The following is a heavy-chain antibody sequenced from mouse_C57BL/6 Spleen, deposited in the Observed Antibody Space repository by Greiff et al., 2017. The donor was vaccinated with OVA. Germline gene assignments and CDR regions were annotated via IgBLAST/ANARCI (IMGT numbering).Heavy chain of an antibody. Sequence: QVQLQQPGAELVRPGSSVKLSCKASGYTFTSYWMHWVKQRPIQGLEWIGNIDPSDSETHYNQKFKDKATLTVDKSSSTAYMQLSSLTSEDSAVYYCARGSSGYGNFFAYWGQGTLVTVSA. CDR1: GYTFTSYW. CDR3: ARGSSGYGNFFAY. D-gene: IGHD3-2*02. J-gene: IGHJ3*01. CDR2: IDPSDSET. V-gene: IGHV1-52*01.